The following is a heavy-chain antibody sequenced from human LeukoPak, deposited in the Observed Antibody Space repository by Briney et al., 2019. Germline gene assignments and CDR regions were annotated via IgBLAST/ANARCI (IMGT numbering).Heavy chain of an antibody. V-gene: IGHV4-39*01. CDR2: IYYSGST. D-gene: IGHD6-19*01. J-gene: IGHJ4*02. Sequence: WIPQPPGKGLGGTGGIYYSGSTYYNPSLKSRVTISVDTSKNQFSLKLSSVTAADTAVYYCARHDHIAVAGDDRFDYWGQGTLVTVSS. CDR3: ARHDHIAVAGDDRFDY.